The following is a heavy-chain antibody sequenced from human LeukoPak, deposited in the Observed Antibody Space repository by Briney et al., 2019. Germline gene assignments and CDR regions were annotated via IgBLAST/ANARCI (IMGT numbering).Heavy chain of an antibody. CDR2: IHHRGNT. J-gene: IGHJ4*02. Sequence: SETLSLTCAVYGESFSGYYWSWIRQPPGKGLKWIGEIHHRGNTNYNPSLKSRVTVSADTSRNQFSLNLTSVTAADTAVYYCATLIVGTTYFDYWGQGSLVTVSS. D-gene: IGHD1-26*01. V-gene: IGHV4-34*01. CDR3: ATLIVGTTYFDY. CDR1: GESFSGYY.